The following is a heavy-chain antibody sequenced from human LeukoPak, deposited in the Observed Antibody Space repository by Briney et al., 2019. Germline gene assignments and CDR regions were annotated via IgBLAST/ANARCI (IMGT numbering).Heavy chain of an antibody. J-gene: IGHJ6*02. Sequence: SETLSLTSTVSGGSISSCYWSWIRQPPGKGLEWIGYIYYSGSTNYNPSLKSRVTISVDTSKNQFSLKLSSVTAADTAVYYCARAPEDDSSGYSYYYYGMDVWGQGTTVTVSS. CDR3: ARAPEDDSSGYSYYYYGMDV. CDR2: IYYSGST. D-gene: IGHD3-22*01. CDR1: GGSISSCY. V-gene: IGHV4-59*01.